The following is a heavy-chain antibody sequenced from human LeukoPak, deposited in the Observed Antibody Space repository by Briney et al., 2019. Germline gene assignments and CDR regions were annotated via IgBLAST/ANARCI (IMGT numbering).Heavy chain of an antibody. J-gene: IGHJ4*02. D-gene: IGHD3-9*01. CDR3: ARDSGVLRYFDWSRGYSVY. CDR2: INTNTGNP. CDR1: GYTFTSYA. V-gene: IGHV7-4-1*02. Sequence: ASVKVSCKASGYTFTSYAMNWVRQAPGQGLEWMGWINTNTGNPTYAQGFTGRFVFSLDTSVSTAYLQISSLKAEDTAVYYCARDSGVLRYFDWSRGYSVYWGQGTLVTVSS.